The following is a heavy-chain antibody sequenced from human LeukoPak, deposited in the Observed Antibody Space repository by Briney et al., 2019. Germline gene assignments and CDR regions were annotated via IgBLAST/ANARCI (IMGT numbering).Heavy chain of an antibody. J-gene: IGHJ5*02. D-gene: IGHD2-2*02. CDR2: IYPGDSDT. CDR1: GYNFPNYW. CDR3: ARTYCSSTSCYIGNWFDP. V-gene: IGHV5-51*01. Sequence: GESLKISCQGSGYNFPNYWIGWVRQMPGRGLEWMGIIYPGDSDTRYSPSFQGQVTISADKSISTAYLQWSSLKASDTAMYYCARTYCSSTSCYIGNWFDPWGQGTLVTVSS.